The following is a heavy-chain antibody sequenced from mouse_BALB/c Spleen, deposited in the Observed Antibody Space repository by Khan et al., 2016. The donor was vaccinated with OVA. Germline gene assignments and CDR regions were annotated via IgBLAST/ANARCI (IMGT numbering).Heavy chain of an antibody. D-gene: IGHD2-4*01. Sequence: EVQLQESGPGLVKPSQTLSLTCTVTGYSITSEYARNWLRQFPGNKLERMCYINYSGNSRFNSSLKSRTSIPRDTSKNHFLLQLNSVTTEDTATYYYARKDYYDCDPFPYWGQGTLVTVSA. CDR3: ARKDYYDCDPFPY. V-gene: IGHV3-2*02. CDR1: GYSITSEYA. CDR2: INYSGNS. J-gene: IGHJ3*01.